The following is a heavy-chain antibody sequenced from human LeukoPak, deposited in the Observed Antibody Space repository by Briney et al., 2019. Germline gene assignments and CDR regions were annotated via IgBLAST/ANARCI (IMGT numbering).Heavy chain of an antibody. J-gene: IGHJ2*01. V-gene: IGHV3-20*04. CDR2: INWNGGST. D-gene: IGHD2-2*01. CDR3: ARGPAEHYWYFDL. Sequence: PGGSLRLSCAASGFTFDDYGMSWVRQAPGKGLEWVSGINWNGGSTGYADSVKGRFTISGDNAKNSLYLQMNSLRAEDTALYYCARGPAEHYWYFDLWGRGTLVTVSS. CDR1: GFTFDDYG.